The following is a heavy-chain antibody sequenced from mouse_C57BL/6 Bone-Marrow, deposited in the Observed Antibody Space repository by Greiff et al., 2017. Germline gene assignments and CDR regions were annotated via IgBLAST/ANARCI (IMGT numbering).Heavy chain of an antibody. Sequence: VQLQESGAELARPGASVKMSCKASGYTFTSYTMHWVKQRPGQGLEWIGYINPSSGYTKYNQKFKDKATLTADKSSSTAYMQLSILTYEDSAVYCCARGGDYEYDGGDWGQGTLVTVSA. J-gene: IGHJ3*01. D-gene: IGHD2-4*01. CDR2: INPSSGYT. CDR1: GYTFTSYT. CDR3: ARGGDYEYDGGD. V-gene: IGHV1-4*01.